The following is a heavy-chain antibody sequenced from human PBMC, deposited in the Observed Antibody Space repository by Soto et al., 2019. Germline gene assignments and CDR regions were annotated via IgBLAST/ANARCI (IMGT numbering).Heavy chain of an antibody. V-gene: IGHV5-51*01. D-gene: IGHD3-22*01. CDR1: GYSFTSYW. CDR2: IYPGDSDT. CDR3: ARRHYSDSSGTYGMDV. Sequence: GASLTISCKGSGYSFTSYWICWVRQMAGKYLEWMGIIYPGDSDTRYSQSFQGQVNISADKSISTDYLQWSSLKASDTAMYYCARRHYSDSSGTYGMDVWRQGTTVTVS. J-gene: IGHJ6*02.